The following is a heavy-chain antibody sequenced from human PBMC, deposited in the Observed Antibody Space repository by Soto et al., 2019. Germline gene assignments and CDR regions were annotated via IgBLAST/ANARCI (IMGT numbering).Heavy chain of an antibody. J-gene: IGHJ4*02. CDR1: GFAFSSYW. Sequence: PGGSLRLSCAASGFAFSSYWMTWVRQAPGEGLEWVGNIRQDGSDKYYGDSVKGRFSISRDNAKNSLYLQMNSLRAEDTAVYYCARDYYASGSHDHWGQGTLVTVSS. CDR3: ARDYYASGSHDH. D-gene: IGHD3-10*01. V-gene: IGHV3-7*01. CDR2: IRQDGSDK.